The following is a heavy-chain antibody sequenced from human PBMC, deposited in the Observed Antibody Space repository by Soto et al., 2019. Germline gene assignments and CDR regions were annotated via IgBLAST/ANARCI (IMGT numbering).Heavy chain of an antibody. Sequence: ASVKVSCKASGYTFTSYGICWVRQAPGQGLEWMGWISAYNGNTNYAQKLQGRVTMTTDTSTSTAYVELRSLRSDDTAIYYCARDPTIFGVVQNYGMDVWGQGTTVTVSS. CDR3: ARDPTIFGVVQNYGMDV. CDR2: ISAYNGNT. CDR1: GYTFTSYG. D-gene: IGHD3-3*01. V-gene: IGHV1-18*01. J-gene: IGHJ6*02.